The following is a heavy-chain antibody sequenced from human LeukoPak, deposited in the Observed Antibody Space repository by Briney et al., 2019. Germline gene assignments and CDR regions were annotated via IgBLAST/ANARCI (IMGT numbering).Heavy chain of an antibody. Sequence: GESLKISCKGSGYSFTSYWIGWVRQMPGKGLEWMGIIYPDDSDTRYSPSFQGQVTISADKSISTAYLQWSSLKASDTAMYYCARHRYSYGSNMAFDPWGQGTLVTVSS. CDR2: IYPDDSDT. V-gene: IGHV5-51*01. CDR1: GYSFTSYW. J-gene: IGHJ5*02. CDR3: ARHRYSYGSNMAFDP. D-gene: IGHD5-18*01.